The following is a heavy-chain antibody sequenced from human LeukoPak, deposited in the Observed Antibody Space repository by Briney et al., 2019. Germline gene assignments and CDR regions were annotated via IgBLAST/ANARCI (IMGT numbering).Heavy chain of an antibody. Sequence: GGSLRLSCAASGFTFSSYAMSWVRQAPGKGLEWVSTISVSGGSTNYADSVKGRFTISRDNSKNTLYLQMNSLRAEDTAVYYCATPDVYSSSWSVDYWGQGTLVTVSS. D-gene: IGHD6-13*01. V-gene: IGHV3-23*01. J-gene: IGHJ4*02. CDR2: ISVSGGST. CDR1: GFTFSSYA. CDR3: ATPDVYSSSWSVDY.